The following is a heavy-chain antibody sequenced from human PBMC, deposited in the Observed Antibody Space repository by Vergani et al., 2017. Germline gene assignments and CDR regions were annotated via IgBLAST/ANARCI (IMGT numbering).Heavy chain of an antibody. CDR2: IWYDGSNK. V-gene: IGHV3-33*01. CDR3: ARDPADHYCSVGSCVYYGMDV. D-gene: IGHD2-15*01. Sequence: QVQLVESGGGVVQPGRSLRLSCAASGFTFSSYGMHWVRQAPGKGLEWVAVIWYDGSNKYYADSVKGRFTISRDNSKNTLYLQMNSLRAEDTAVYYCARDPADHYCSVGSCVYYGMDVWGQGTTVTVSS. J-gene: IGHJ6*02. CDR1: GFTFSSYG.